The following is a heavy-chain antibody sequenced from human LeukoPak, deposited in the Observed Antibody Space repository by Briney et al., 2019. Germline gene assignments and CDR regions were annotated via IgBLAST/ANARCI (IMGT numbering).Heavy chain of an antibody. CDR3: ARLDGMYGLDV. V-gene: IGHV3-30*02. J-gene: IGHJ6*02. Sequence: GGSLRLSCAASGFSFSSYGMHWVRQAPGKGLEWVTFIRYDGSDKFYADSVKGRFTISRDNSMNTLFLQMNSLRSEDMAVYYCARLDGMYGLDVWGQGTTAIVSS. CDR1: GFSFSSYG. CDR2: IRYDGSDK. D-gene: IGHD1-14*01.